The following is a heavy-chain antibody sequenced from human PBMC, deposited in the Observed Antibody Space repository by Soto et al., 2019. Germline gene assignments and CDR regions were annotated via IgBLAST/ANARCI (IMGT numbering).Heavy chain of an antibody. J-gene: IGHJ5*02. CDR2: IYYSGST. Sequence: PSETLSLTCTVSGGSISSYYWSWIRQPPGKGLEWIGYIYYSGSTNYNPSLKSRVTISVDTSKNQFSLKLSSVTAADTAVYYCARPRGYCSGGSCSNWFDPWGQGTLVTVSS. CDR1: GGSISSYY. V-gene: IGHV4-59*08. D-gene: IGHD2-15*01. CDR3: ARPRGYCSGGSCSNWFDP.